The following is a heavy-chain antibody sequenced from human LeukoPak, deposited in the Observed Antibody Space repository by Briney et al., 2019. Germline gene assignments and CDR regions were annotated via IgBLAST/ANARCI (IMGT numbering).Heavy chain of an antibody. CDR1: GGSFSGYY. CDR3: AKVIVVRVNYYYYCYMDV. CDR2: INHSGST. J-gene: IGHJ6*03. D-gene: IGHD2/OR15-2a*01. V-gene: IGHV4-34*01. Sequence: SETLSLTCAVYGGSFSGYYWSWIRQPPGKGLEWIGEINHSGSTNYNPSLKSRVTISVDTSKNQFSLKLSSVTAADTAVYYCAKVIVVRVNYYYYCYMDVWGKGTTVTVSS.